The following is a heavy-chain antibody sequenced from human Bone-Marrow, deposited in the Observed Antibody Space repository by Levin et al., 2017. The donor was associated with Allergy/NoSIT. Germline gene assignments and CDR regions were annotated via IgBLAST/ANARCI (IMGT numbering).Heavy chain of an antibody. CDR2: MNPNSGNT. CDR3: ARGRRWVTTVTTYAFDI. CDR1: GYTFTSYD. J-gene: IGHJ3*02. D-gene: IGHD4-17*01. V-gene: IGHV1-8*01. Sequence: GESLKISCKASGYTFTSYDINWVRQATGQGLEWMGWMNPNSGNTGYAQNFQGRVTMTRNNSISTAYMELSSLRSEDTAVYYCARGRRWVTTVTTYAFDIWGQGTMVTVSS.